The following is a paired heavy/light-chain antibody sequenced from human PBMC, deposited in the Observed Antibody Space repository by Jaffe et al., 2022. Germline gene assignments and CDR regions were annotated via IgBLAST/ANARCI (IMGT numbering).Heavy chain of an antibody. CDR2: INHSGST. V-gene: IGHV4-34*01. J-gene: IGHJ4*02. CDR3: AREHYYGSGSYYKRGCIVDY. D-gene: IGHD3-10*01. Sequence: QVQLQQWGAGLLKPSETLSLTCAVYGGSFSGYYWSWIRQPPGKGLEWIGEINHSGSTNYNPSLKSRVTISVDTSKNQFSLKLSSVTAADTAVYYCAREHYYGSGSYYKRGCIVDYWGQGTLVTVSS. CDR1: GGSFSGYY.
Light chain of an antibody. CDR3: QQYYSTPPVT. CDR1: QSVLYSSNNKNY. J-gene: IGKJ4*01. CDR2: WAS. V-gene: IGKV4-1*01. Sequence: DIVMTQSPDSLAVSLGERATINCKSSQSVLYSSNNKNYLAWYQQKPGQPPKLLIYWASTRESGVPDRFSGSGSGTDFTLTISSLQAEDVAVYYCQQYYSTPPVTFGGGTKVEIK.